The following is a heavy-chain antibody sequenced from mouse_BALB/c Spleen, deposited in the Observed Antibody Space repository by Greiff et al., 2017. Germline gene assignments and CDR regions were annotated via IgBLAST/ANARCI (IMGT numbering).Heavy chain of an antibody. D-gene: IGHD2-3*01. CDR3: ARLRDGYYWFAY. J-gene: IGHJ3*01. CDR1: GYTFTSYW. CDR2: IDPSDSYT. Sequence: QVQLQQPGAELVKPGASVKLSCKASGYTFTSYWMHWVKQRPGQGLEWIGEIDPSDSYTNYNQKFKGKATLTVDKSSSTAYMQLSSLTSEDSAVYYCARLRDGYYWFAYWGQGTLVTVSA. V-gene: IGHV1-69*02.